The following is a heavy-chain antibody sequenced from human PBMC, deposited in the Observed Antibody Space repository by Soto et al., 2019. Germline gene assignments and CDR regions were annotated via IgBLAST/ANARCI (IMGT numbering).Heavy chain of an antibody. J-gene: IGHJ1*01. CDR1: EFMFSNFA. CDR3: VRLKRRYCGNDCSMFDL. Sequence: PGGSLRLSCAASEFMFSNFAMNWVRQSPGKGLEWVALISYDGRHKYYADSVKGRISISRDNSKNILYLQMSALRAEDTARYYCVRLKRRYCGNDCSMFDLWGQGTLVTVYS. V-gene: IGHV3-30*04. D-gene: IGHD2-21*02. CDR2: ISYDGRHK.